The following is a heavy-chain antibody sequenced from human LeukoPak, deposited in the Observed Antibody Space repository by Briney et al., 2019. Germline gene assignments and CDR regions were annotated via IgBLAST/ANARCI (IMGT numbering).Heavy chain of an antibody. D-gene: IGHD3/OR15-3a*01. Sequence: SETLSLTCTVSDGSISSYYWSWIRQPPGKGLEWIGYIYYTGSTNYNPSLKSRVTISVDTSKNQFSLKLSSVTAADTAVYYCARRTGYYDGFDYWGQGTLATVSS. CDR1: DGSISSYY. CDR2: IYYTGST. J-gene: IGHJ4*02. CDR3: ARRTGYYDGFDY. V-gene: IGHV4-59*01.